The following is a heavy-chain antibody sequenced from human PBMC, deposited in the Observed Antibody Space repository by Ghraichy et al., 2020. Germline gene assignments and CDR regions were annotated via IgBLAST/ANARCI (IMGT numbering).Heavy chain of an antibody. CDR2: IIPIFGTA. J-gene: IGHJ4*02. CDR3: ARDINRYSGTYFDLRGFDY. V-gene: IGHV1-69*06. Sequence: SVKVSCKASGGTFSSYAISWVRQAPGQGLEWMGGIIPIFGTANYAQKFQGRVTITADKSTSTAYMELSSLRSEDTAVYYCARDINRYSGTYFDLRGFDYWGQGTLVTVSS. CDR1: GGTFSSYA. D-gene: IGHD1-26*01.